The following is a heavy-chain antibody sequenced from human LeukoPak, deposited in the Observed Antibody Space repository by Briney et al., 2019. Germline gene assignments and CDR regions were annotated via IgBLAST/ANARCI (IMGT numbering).Heavy chain of an antibody. CDR1: GYTFTSHY. CDR3: ARDLLEWLFDY. CDR2: INPSGGST. J-gene: IGHJ4*02. Sequence: ASVKVSRKASGYTFTSHYMHWVRQAPGQGLEWMGIINPSGGSTSYAQKFQGRVTMTSDTSTSTVYMELSSLRSEDTAVYYCARDLLEWLFDYWGQGTLVTVSS. D-gene: IGHD3-3*01. V-gene: IGHV1-46*01.